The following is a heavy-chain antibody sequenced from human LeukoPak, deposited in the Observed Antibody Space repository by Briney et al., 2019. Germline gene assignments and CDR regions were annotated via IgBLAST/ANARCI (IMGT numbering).Heavy chain of an antibody. CDR1: GYTFTSYY. D-gene: IGHD3-22*01. CDR3: ARDQGDGEYYYDSSGYYDY. J-gene: IGHJ4*02. Sequence: ASVKVSCTASGYTFTSYYMHWVRQAPGQGLEWMGIINPSGGSTSYAQKFQGRVTMTRDTSTSTVYMELSSLRSEDTAVYYCARDQGDGEYYYDSSGYYDYWGQGTLVTVSS. V-gene: IGHV1-46*01. CDR2: INPSGGST.